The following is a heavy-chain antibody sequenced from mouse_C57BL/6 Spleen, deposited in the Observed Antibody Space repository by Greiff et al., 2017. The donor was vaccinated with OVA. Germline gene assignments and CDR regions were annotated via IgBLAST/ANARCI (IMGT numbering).Heavy chain of an antibody. D-gene: IGHD2-5*01. CDR1: GFTFSSYA. V-gene: IGHV5-4*01. Sequence: EVKLVESGGGLVKPGGSLKLSCAASGFTFSSYAMSWVRQTPEKRLEWVATISDGGSYTYYPDNVKGRFTISRDNAKNNLYLQMSHLKSEDTAMYYCARDRSNYFVAYWGQGTLVTVSA. J-gene: IGHJ3*01. CDR2: ISDGGSYT. CDR3: ARDRSNYFVAY.